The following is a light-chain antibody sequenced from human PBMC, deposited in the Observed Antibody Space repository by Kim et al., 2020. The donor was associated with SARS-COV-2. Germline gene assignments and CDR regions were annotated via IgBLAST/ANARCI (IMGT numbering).Light chain of an antibody. V-gene: IGLV2-11*02. Sequence: GQSSTISCTGTSSDVGGYNYVSWYQQYPGKAPNLLIYDVKKRPSGVPDRFSGSKSGNTASLTISGLQPDDEADYFCCSYAGSYTWVFGGGTQLTVL. CDR3: CSYAGSYTWV. J-gene: IGLJ3*02. CDR1: SSDVGGYNY. CDR2: DVK.